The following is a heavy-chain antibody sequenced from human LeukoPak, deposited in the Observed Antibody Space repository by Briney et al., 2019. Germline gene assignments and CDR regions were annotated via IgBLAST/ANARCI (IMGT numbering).Heavy chain of an antibody. CDR3: ARDRISGYVSFDY. V-gene: IGHV4-39*07. D-gene: IGHD5-12*01. CDR2: IYYSGST. J-gene: IGHJ4*02. CDR1: GGSISSSSYY. Sequence: TSETLSLTCTVSGGSISSSSYYWGWIRQPPGKGLEWIGSIYYSGSTYYNPSLKSRVTISVDTSKNQFSLKLSSVTAADTAVYYCARDRISGYVSFDYWSQGTLVTVSS.